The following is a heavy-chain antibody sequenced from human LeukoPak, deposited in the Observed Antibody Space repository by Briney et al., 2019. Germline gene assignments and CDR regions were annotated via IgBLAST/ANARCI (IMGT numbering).Heavy chain of an antibody. CDR2: IYYSGST. Sequence: PPETLSLTCTVSGGSISSTIYYWGWIRQPPGKGLEWIGSIYYSGSTYYNPSLKSRVTISGDTSKNQFSLNLSSVTAADTAVYYCARFYCSGGDCYFNYWGQGILVTVSS. D-gene: IGHD2-15*01. V-gene: IGHV4-39*01. CDR3: ARFYCSGGDCYFNY. J-gene: IGHJ4*02. CDR1: GGSISSTIYY.